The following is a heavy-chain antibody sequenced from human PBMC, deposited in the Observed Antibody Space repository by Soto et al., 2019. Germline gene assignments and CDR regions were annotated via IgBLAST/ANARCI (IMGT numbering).Heavy chain of an antibody. CDR1: GYTFTSYA. CDR3: ASFSTSCYGGCYYYGMDV. CDR2: INAGNGNT. Sequence: ASVKVSCTDSGYTFTSYAMHWVRQAPGQRLEWMGWINAGNGNTKYSQKFQGRVTITRDTSASTAYMELSSLRSEDTAVYYCASFSTSCYGGCYYYGMDVWGQGTTVTVSS. V-gene: IGHV1-3*01. D-gene: IGHD2-2*01. J-gene: IGHJ6*02.